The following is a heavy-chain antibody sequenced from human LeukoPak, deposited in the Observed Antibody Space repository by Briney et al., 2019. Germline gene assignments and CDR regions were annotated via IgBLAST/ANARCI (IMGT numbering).Heavy chain of an antibody. J-gene: IGHJ6*03. CDR2: IYPGDSAT. CDR1: GYSFTSYW. D-gene: IGHD5-24*01. Sequence: GESLKISWKGSGYSFTSYWIGWVRQMPGKGLEWMGIIYPGDSATRYKPSFQGQVTITADKSSSTADRQWSSLKASDTAMYYCARHNTIVEMATMRCYYYMDVWGKGTTVTVSS. CDR3: ARHNTIVEMATMRCYYYMDV. V-gene: IGHV5-51*01.